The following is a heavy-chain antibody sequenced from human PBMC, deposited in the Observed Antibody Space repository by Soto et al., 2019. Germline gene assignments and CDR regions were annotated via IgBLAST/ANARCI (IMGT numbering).Heavy chain of an antibody. D-gene: IGHD2-21*01. CDR1: GFTFSNYG. Sequence: VGSLRLSCAASGFTFSNYGMHWVRQAPGKGLEWVAVIWYDGNNKYYADSVKGRFTISRDNSNNTLHVQMTSLRAEDTAVYYCARGLHSLFDYWGQGTLVTVSS. CDR3: ARGLHSLFDY. CDR2: IWYDGNNK. V-gene: IGHV3-33*01. J-gene: IGHJ4*02.